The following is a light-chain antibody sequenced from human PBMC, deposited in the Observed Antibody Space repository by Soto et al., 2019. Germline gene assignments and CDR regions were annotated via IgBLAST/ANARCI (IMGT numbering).Light chain of an antibody. CDR3: LQDINYPWT. J-gene: IGKJ1*01. Sequence: AIQMTQSPSSLSASVGDRVTISCRASQGIGNALGWNQQKPGKPPKVLIYGASHLQSGVPPRFSGSGSGTDFPLAISSLQPEDSAPYYCLQDINYPWTFGQGTKVEIK. V-gene: IGKV1-6*01. CDR2: GAS. CDR1: QGIGNA.